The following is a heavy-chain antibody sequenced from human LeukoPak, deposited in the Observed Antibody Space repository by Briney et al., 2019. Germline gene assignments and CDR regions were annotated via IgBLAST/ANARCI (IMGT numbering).Heavy chain of an antibody. CDR1: GFPLSSYA. CDR3: AKALYGDYGNFDF. D-gene: IGHD4-17*01. Sequence: GGSLRLSCAVSGFPLSSYAMSWVRQAPGKGLEGVSATSSSDAGTYYADSVRGRFTISRDNSKTTLYLQMNSLTAVDTAVYYCAKALYGDYGNFDFWGQGTLVTVSS. J-gene: IGHJ4*02. V-gene: IGHV3-23*01. CDR2: TSSSDAGT.